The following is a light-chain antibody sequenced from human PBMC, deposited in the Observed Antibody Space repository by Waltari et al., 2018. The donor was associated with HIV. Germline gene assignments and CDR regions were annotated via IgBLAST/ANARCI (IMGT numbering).Light chain of an antibody. Sequence: QSALTQPPSASGSPGQSVTISCTGTSSDVGSSKLVSWYQQHPGIAPKVMIYEVSKRPSGVSNRFSGSKSGNTASLTISGLQAEDEADYYCCSYTGSNPFLLFGGGTKLTVL. CDR2: EVS. J-gene: IGLJ2*01. CDR1: SSDVGSSKL. CDR3: CSYTGSNPFLL. V-gene: IGLV2-23*02.